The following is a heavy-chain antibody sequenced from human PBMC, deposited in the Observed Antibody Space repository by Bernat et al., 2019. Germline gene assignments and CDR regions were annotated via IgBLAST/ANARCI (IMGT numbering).Heavy chain of an antibody. CDR1: GFTCIDAW. V-gene: IGHV3-15*01. D-gene: IGHD2-8*01. CDR3: TTKQTPRECNGENCYDS. Sequence: EVQLLESGGGLVKPGGSLRLSCAASGFTCIDAWMNWVRQAPGKGLEFIGRIKSKADGGTTDYAAPVKGRFTISRDDAPNMVYLQMNDLKTGDTALYSCTTKQTPRECNGENCYDSWGQGALVTVSS. J-gene: IGHJ4*02. CDR2: IKSKADGGTT.